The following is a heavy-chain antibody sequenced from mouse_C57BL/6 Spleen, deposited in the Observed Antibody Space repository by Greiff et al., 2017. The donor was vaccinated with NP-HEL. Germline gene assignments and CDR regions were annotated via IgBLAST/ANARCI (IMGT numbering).Heavy chain of an antibody. J-gene: IGHJ2*01. CDR1: GYAFSSSW. CDR3: ASGYYYGSSYPFDY. V-gene: IGHV1-82*01. Sequence: QVQLKESGPELVKPGASVKISCKASGYAFSSSWMNWVKQRPGKGLEWIGRIYPGDGDTNYNGKFKGKATLTADKSSSTAYMQLSSLTSEDSAVYFCASGYYYGSSYPFDYWGQGTTLTVSS. CDR2: IYPGDGDT. D-gene: IGHD1-1*01.